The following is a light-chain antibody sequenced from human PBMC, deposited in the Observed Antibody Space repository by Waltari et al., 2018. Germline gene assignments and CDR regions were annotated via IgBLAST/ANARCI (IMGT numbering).Light chain of an antibody. CDR2: GTS. Sequence: EIVMTQSPATLSVSPGERATLSCRASQSVTSILAWYQQKPGQAPRLLIYGTSTRATGIPDRCSGSGSGAEFTLTISSLQSEDFAVYYCQQYNNWPPTFGQGTKLEIK. J-gene: IGKJ2*01. CDR1: QSVTSI. V-gene: IGKV3-15*01. CDR3: QQYNNWPPT.